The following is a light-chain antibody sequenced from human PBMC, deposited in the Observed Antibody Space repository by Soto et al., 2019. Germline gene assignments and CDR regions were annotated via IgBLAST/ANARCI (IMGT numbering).Light chain of an antibody. Sequence: EIVLTQSPGTLSLSPGEIATLSCRASQSVSSSYLACYQQKPGQAPRLLIYGASSRATGIPDRFSGSGSGTDFTLTISRLEPEDCAVYYCQQYGSSPYTFGQGTKLEIK. V-gene: IGKV3-20*01. CDR2: GAS. J-gene: IGKJ2*01. CDR1: QSVSSSY. CDR3: QQYGSSPYT.